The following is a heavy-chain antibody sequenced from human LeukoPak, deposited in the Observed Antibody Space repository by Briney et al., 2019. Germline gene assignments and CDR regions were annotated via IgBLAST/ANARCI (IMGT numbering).Heavy chain of an antibody. CDR2: IYYSGST. CDR3: ARDGYSYGGFDY. Sequence: SETLSLTCTVSGVSISSYYWSWIRQPPGKGLEWIGYIYYSGSTNYNPSLKSRVTISVDTSKNQFSLKLSSVTAADTAVYYCARDGYSYGGFDYWGQGTLVTVSS. D-gene: IGHD5-18*01. J-gene: IGHJ4*02. V-gene: IGHV4-59*01. CDR1: GVSISSYY.